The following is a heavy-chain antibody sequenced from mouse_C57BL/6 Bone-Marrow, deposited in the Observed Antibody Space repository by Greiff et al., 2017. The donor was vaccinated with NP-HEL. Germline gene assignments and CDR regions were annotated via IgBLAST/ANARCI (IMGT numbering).Heavy chain of an antibody. Sequence: VKLVESGPGLVAPSQSLSITCTVSGFSLTSYAISWVRQPPGKGLEWLGVIWTGGGTNYNSALKSRLSISKDNSKSLVFLKMNSLQTDDTARYYCARNLGLRRGGYAMDYWGQGTSVTVSS. CDR2: IWTGGGT. J-gene: IGHJ4*01. CDR3: ARNLGLRRGGYAMDY. D-gene: IGHD2-2*01. CDR1: GFSLTSYA. V-gene: IGHV2-9-1*01.